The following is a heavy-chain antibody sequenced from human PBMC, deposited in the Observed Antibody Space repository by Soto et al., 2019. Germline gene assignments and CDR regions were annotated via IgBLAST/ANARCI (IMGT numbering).Heavy chain of an antibody. CDR1: GFTVSSNY. V-gene: IGHV3-53*04. Sequence: EVQLVESGGGLVQPGGSLRLSCAASGFTVSSNYMSWVRQAPGKGLEWVSVIYSGGSTYYADSVKGRFTISRHNSKNTLYLQMNSLRAEDTALYYCARVIRWVATITYDYYYYRDVWGKGTTVTVSS. CDR2: IYSGGST. J-gene: IGHJ6*03. CDR3: ARVIRWVATITYDYYYYRDV. D-gene: IGHD5-12*01.